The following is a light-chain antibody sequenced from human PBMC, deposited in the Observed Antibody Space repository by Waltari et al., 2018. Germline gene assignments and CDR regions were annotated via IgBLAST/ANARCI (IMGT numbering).Light chain of an antibody. V-gene: IGLV2-14*03. Sequence: QSALTQPASVSGSPGQSITVSCTGTSSDVGGYKYVSWYQQHPGKAPKLLIYDVTKRPSGVSDRFSGSKSGNTASLTISGLRAEDEAFYFCSSYSTTSAVVFGGGTKMTVL. J-gene: IGLJ2*01. CDR2: DVT. CDR3: SSYSTTSAVV. CDR1: SSDVGGYKY.